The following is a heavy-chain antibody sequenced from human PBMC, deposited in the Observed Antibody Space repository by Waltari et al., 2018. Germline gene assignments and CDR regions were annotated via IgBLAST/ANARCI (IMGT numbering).Heavy chain of an antibody. D-gene: IGHD1-26*01. CDR3: ARVKWELRYFDY. V-gene: IGHV3-53*02. Sequence: EVQLVETGGGLIQPGGSLRLSCAASGFTVSSNYMSWVRQAPGKGLEWVSVIYSGGSTYYADSVKGRFTISRDNSKNTLYLQMNSLRAEDTAVYYCARVKWELRYFDYWGQGTLVTVSS. CDR2: IYSGGST. J-gene: IGHJ4*02. CDR1: GFTVSSNY.